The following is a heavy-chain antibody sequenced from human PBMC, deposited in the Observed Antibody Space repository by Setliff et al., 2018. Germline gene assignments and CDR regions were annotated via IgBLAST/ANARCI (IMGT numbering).Heavy chain of an antibody. D-gene: IGHD6-25*01. J-gene: IGHJ4*02. CDR1: GYSFPSYW. V-gene: IGHV5-51*01. CDR2: IYPGDSHT. Sequence: GESLKISCKASGYSFPSYWIGWARQVPGKGLEWMGIIYPGDSHTRYSPSFQGQVTISADKSILTAFLQWTYLKASDSAMYYCARLGRNNSAPPGDYWGQGTLVTVSS. CDR3: ARLGRNNSAPPGDY.